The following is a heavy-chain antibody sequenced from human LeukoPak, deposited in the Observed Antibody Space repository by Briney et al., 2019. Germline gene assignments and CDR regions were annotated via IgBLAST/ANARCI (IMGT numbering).Heavy chain of an antibody. J-gene: IGHJ4*02. Sequence: ASVKVSCKASAYTFTNFNMSWVRQAPGQGLEWMGIIKASGGSTRYAQKFQGRVTMTSDTSTSTIYMELICLRSEHTAVYYCARDRKLANFFVYWGQGTLVTVSS. CDR2: IKASGGST. CDR1: AYTFTNFN. V-gene: IGHV1-46*01. CDR3: ARDRKLANFFVY. D-gene: IGHD1-14*01.